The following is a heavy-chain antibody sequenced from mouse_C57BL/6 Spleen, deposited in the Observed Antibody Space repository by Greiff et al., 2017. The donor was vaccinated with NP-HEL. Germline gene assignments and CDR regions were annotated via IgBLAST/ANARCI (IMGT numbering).Heavy chain of an antibody. CDR1: GFSLSTSGMG. V-gene: IGHV8-12*01. D-gene: IGHD2-4*01. CDR3: ARSSYYDYDGYFDY. Sequence: QVTLKVCGPGILQSSQTLSLTCSFSGFSLSTSGMGVNWIRQPSGKGLEWLAHIYWDDDKRYNPSLKSRLTISKDTSRNQLFLKITSVDTADTATYYCARSSYYDYDGYFDYWGQGTTLTVSS. J-gene: IGHJ2*01. CDR2: IYWDDDK.